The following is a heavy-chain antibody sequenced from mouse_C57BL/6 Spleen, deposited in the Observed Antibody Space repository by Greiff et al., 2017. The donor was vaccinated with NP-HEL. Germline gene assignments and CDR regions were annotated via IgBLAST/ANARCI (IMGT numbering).Heavy chain of an antibody. J-gene: IGHJ2*01. D-gene: IGHD2-2*01. CDR3: ARQTPNGYDSYYFDY. V-gene: IGHV5-6*01. Sequence: EVQRVESGGDLVKPGGSLKLSCAASGFTFSSYGMSWVRQTPDKRLEWVATISSGGSYTYYPDSVKGRFTISRDNAKNTLYLQMSSLKSEYTAMYYCARQTPNGYDSYYFDYWGQGTTLTVSS. CDR2: ISSGGSYT. CDR1: GFTFSSYG.